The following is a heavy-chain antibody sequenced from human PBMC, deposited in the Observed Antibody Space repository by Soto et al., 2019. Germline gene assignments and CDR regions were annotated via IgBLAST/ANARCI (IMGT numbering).Heavy chain of an antibody. Sequence: QVQLVQSGAEVKKPGSSVKVSCKASGGTFSRYTISWVRQAPGQGLEWMGRIIPILGIANYAQKFQGIVTITADKSTSTANMELSSLSSEDTAVYYCARDPMNYGSGSYFLDYGGHGTLVTVSS. CDR1: GGTFSRYT. D-gene: IGHD3-10*01. V-gene: IGHV1-69*08. J-gene: IGHJ4*01. CDR2: IIPILGIA. CDR3: ARDPMNYGSGSYFLDY.